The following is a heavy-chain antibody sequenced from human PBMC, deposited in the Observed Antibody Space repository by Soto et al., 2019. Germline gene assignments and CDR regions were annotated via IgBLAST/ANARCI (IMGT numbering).Heavy chain of an antibody. CDR2: ISYDGTNK. Sequence: QVQLVESGRGVVQPGRSLRLSCVASGFTFSDYAMHWVRQSPGKGLEWVTFISYDGTNKYYADSVKGRFTISRVNTKNTLYLQMNSLRAEDTAMYYCVRGGNIVVVPSAAYYYYGMDVWGRGTTVAVSS. CDR1: GFTFSDYA. V-gene: IGHV3-30-3*01. CDR3: VRGGNIVVVPSAAYYYYGMDV. D-gene: IGHD2-2*01. J-gene: IGHJ6*02.